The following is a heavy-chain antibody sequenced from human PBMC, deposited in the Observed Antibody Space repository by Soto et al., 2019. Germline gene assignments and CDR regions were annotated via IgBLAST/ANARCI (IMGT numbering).Heavy chain of an antibody. V-gene: IGHV2-5*02. CDR3: AHRRGGYNWDDGYFDY. CDR1: GFSISTSGVG. J-gene: IGHJ4*02. Sequence: SGPTLVNPTQTLTLTCTFSGFSISTSGVGVGWIRQPPGKALEWLAFTYWDDDNRYNPSLKSRLTVAKDTSKGLVVLLMTNMDPVDTATYFCAHRRGGYNWDDGYFDYWGQGTLVTVSS. D-gene: IGHD1-20*01. CDR2: TYWDDDN.